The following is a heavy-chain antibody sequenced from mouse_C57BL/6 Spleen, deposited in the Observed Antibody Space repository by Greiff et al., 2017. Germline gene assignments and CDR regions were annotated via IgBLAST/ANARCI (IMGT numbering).Heavy chain of an antibody. D-gene: IGHD4-1*01. CDR3: TRSQLTGTFPCAY. Sequence: VQLQQSGAELVRPGASVTLSCKASGYTFTDYEMHWVKQTPVHGLEWIGAIAPETGGTAYNQKFKGKAILTADKSSSTAYMELRSLTSEDSAVYYCTRSQLTGTFPCAYWGQGTLVTVSA. CDR2: IAPETGGT. CDR1: GYTFTDYE. J-gene: IGHJ3*01. V-gene: IGHV1-15*01.